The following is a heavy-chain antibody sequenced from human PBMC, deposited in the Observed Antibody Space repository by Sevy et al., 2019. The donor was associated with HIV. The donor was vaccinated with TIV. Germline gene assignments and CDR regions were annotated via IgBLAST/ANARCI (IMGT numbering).Heavy chain of an antibody. CDR3: VRDKEVGASILDA. CDR1: GFNFRNFW. J-gene: IGHJ5*02. Sequence: GGSLRLSCVASGFNFRNFWMSWVRQAPGNGLECVADIKQDGSEAYYVDSVKGRFTISRDNAKNSLYLQMNSLRDEDTAMYFCVRDKEVGASILDAWGQRTSVTVSS. CDR2: IKQDGSEA. D-gene: IGHD1-26*01. V-gene: IGHV3-7*03.